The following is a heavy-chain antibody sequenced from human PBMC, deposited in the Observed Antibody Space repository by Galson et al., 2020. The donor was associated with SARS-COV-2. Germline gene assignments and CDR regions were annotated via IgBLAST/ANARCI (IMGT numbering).Heavy chain of an antibody. V-gene: IGHV3-30*18. CDR3: AKEGGSYAYYYYGMDV. Sequence: GESLKISCAASGFTFSSYGMHWVRQAPGKGLEWVALISYDGSNKYYGDSVKCRITISRDNSKNSLYLQVNSLRAEDTAVYYCAKEGGSYAYYYYGMDVWGLGTTVTVSS. CDR1: GFTFSSYG. CDR2: ISYDGSNK. J-gene: IGHJ6*02. D-gene: IGHD3-16*01.